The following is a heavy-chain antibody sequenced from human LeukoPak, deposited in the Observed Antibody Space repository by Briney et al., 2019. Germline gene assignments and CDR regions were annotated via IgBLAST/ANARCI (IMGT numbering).Heavy chain of an antibody. CDR1: GGSFSGYY. D-gene: IGHD4-11*01. CDR3: ARDYPDYPLDY. Sequence: SETLSLTCAVYGGSFSGYYWSWIRQPPGKGLEWIGEINHSGSTNYNPSLKSRVTISVDTSKNQFSLKLSSVTAADTAVYYCARDYPDYPLDYWGQGTLVTVSS. V-gene: IGHV4-34*01. CDR2: INHSGST. J-gene: IGHJ4*02.